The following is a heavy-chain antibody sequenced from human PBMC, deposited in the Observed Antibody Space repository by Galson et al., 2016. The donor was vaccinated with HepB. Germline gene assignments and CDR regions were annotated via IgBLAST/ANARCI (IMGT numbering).Heavy chain of an antibody. V-gene: IGHV3-23*01. J-gene: IGHJ4*02. CDR2: ISGDGGST. D-gene: IGHD6-19*01. CDR1: GFTFGSYA. CDR3: ARFTQEWLDRVYYFDY. Sequence: SLRLSCAASGFTFGSYAMGWVRQAPGKGLEWVSAISGDGGSTYYAGSVQGRFTSSRDRSTNTMYLQMNSLRTDDTAVYYCARFTQEWLDRVYYFDYWGQGTLVTVSS.